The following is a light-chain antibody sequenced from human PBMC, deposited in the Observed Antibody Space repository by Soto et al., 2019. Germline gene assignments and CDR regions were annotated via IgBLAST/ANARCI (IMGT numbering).Light chain of an antibody. CDR3: QQYTHTWT. Sequence: EIVMTQSPATLPVSPGERATLSCRASQSVSSNLAWYQQKPGQAPRLLIYGASTRATGIPARFSGSGSGTEFTLTISSLQSEDFAVYYCQQYTHTWTFGQGTKVEIK. CDR1: QSVSSN. J-gene: IGKJ1*01. V-gene: IGKV3-15*01. CDR2: GAS.